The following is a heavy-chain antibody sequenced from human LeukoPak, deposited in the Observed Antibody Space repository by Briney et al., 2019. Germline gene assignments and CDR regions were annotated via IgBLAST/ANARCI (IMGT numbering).Heavy chain of an antibody. CDR3: ARKVVADFDY. CDR2: IYSSGST. J-gene: IGHJ4*02. V-gene: IGHV4-39*01. CDR1: GGSISSSSYY. D-gene: IGHD2-2*01. Sequence: SETLSLTCTVSGGSISSSSYYWGWIRQPPGKGLEWIGGIYSSGSTYYNPSLKSRVTISVDTSKNQCSLKLSSGTAADTGVHYCARKVVADFDYWGQGTLVTVSS.